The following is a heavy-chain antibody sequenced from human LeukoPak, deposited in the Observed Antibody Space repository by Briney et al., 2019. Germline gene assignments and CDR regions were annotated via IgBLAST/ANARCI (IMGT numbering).Heavy chain of an antibody. CDR1: GSTFSSYA. D-gene: IGHD2-15*01. V-gene: IGHV1-69*01. J-gene: IGHJ3*02. CDR3: ARDRYCSGGSCYSSAFDI. Sequence: SVKVSCKASGSTFSSYAISWVRQAPGQGLEWMGGIIPIFGTANYAQKFQGRVTITADESTSTAYMELSSLRSEDTAVYYCARDRYCSGGSCYSSAFDIWGQGTMVTVSS. CDR2: IIPIFGTA.